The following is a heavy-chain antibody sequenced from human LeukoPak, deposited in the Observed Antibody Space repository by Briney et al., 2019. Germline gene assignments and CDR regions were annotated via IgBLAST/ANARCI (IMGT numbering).Heavy chain of an antibody. CDR2: ISSSGGTI. CDR1: GFTFSDYY. Sequence: GGSLRLSCAASGFTFSDYYMTWIRQAPGQGPEWISYISSSGGTIFYADSVKGRFTISRDNAKNSVYLQMNSLRAEDTAVYYCAKGPYDFWSGYHFQHWGQGTLVTVSS. J-gene: IGHJ1*01. D-gene: IGHD3-3*01. V-gene: IGHV3-11*04. CDR3: AKGPYDFWSGYHFQH.